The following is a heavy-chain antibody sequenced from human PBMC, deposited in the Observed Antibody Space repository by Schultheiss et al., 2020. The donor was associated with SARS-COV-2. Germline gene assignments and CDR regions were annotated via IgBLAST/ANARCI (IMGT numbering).Heavy chain of an antibody. J-gene: IGHJ4*02. Sequence: GGSLRLSCTASGFTFSSYWMHWVRQAPGKGLVWVSRINSDGSSTSYADSVKGRFTISRDNSKNTLYLQMNSLRAEDTAVYYCAKDMSGLRYSACPDYWGQGTLVTVSS. V-gene: IGHV3-74*01. CDR2: INSDGSST. D-gene: IGHD3-16*01. CDR1: GFTFSSYW. CDR3: AKDMSGLRYSACPDY.